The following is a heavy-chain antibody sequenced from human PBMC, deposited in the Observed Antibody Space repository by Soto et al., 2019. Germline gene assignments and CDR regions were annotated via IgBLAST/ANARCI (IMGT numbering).Heavy chain of an antibody. CDR2: IYHSGVT. J-gene: IGHJ4*02. CDR3: SRPEPFTAAGPY. D-gene: IGHD6-13*01. V-gene: IGHV4-4*02. Sequence: SETLSLTCAVSGDSITSSYWSWLRQPPGKGLEWIADIYHSGVTNYNPSLRSRVIISLDRSRNQFSLQLNSLSAADTAVYYCSRPEPFTAAGPYWGQGTLVT. CDR1: GDSITSSYW.